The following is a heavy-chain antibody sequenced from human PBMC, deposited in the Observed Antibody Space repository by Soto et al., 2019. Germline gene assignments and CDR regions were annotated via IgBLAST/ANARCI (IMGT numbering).Heavy chain of an antibody. V-gene: IGHV3-30*03. CDR3: ARDVAMPSGLGLGY. Sequence: QVQVVESGGGVVQPGRSLRLSCAASGFVFSNYGIHWVRQAPGKGLEWVAFISNDGSKKYYGDSVKGRFTISRDNLENTVYLQMTSLRPDDTAVFYCARDVAMPSGLGLGYWGQGTLVTVSS. CDR1: GFVFSNYG. J-gene: IGHJ4*02. D-gene: IGHD6-19*01. CDR2: ISNDGSKK.